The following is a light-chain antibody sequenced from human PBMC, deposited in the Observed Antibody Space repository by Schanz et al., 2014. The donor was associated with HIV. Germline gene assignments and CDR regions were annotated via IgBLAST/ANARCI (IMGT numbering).Light chain of an antibody. Sequence: EIVLTQSPATLSLSPGERATLSCRASQSVSSYLAWYQQKSGQAPRLLIYGASTRATGIPARFSGSGSGTEFTLTISSLQSEDFAVYYCQQYNNWKLYTFGQGTKLEIK. CDR2: GAS. V-gene: IGKV3-15*01. J-gene: IGKJ2*01. CDR3: QQYNNWKLYT. CDR1: QSVSSY.